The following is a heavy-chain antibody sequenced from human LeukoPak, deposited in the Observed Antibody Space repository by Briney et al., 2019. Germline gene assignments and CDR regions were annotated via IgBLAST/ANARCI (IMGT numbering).Heavy chain of an antibody. V-gene: IGHV3-9*01. CDR3: AKGILFLGYYHYSPMDV. Sequence: GGSLRLSCTASGFKFADFSMHWVRQVPGKGLEWVSGISWNSGSLAYADSVRGRFTISRDNAKNSLYLKMNSLRPEDTAYYYCAKGILFLGYYHYSPMDVWGQGTTVTVSS. J-gene: IGHJ6*02. CDR1: GFKFADFS. D-gene: IGHD2-15*01. CDR2: ISWNSGSL.